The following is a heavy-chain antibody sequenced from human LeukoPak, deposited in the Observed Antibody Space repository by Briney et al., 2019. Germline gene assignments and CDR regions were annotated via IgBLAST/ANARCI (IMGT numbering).Heavy chain of an antibody. D-gene: IGHD6-25*01. CDR1: GGSLYKIRHH. J-gene: IGHJ4*02. V-gene: IGHV4-39*01. Sequence: SETLSLTRSVSGGSLYKIRHHCGWIRQPPGKGLEWIGSIYYSGSTHYTPSLKSRVTISVDTSKNQFSLKLSSVTPPNRALNYWGKNSSGWVFDYWGQGTQVTVSS. CDR3: GKNSSGWVFDY. CDR2: IYYSGST.